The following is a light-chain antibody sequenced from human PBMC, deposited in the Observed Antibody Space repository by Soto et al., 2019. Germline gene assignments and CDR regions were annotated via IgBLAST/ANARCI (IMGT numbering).Light chain of an antibody. V-gene: IGLV1-40*01. J-gene: IGLJ1*01. CDR2: GNN. CDR3: QSYDSSLSGYV. CDR1: SSNIGAGYD. Sequence: QLVLTQPPSVSGAPGQRVTISCTGSSSNIGAGYDVHWYQQLPGTAPKLLIYGNNNRPSGVPDRLSGSKSGTSASLAITRLQAEDEADYYCQSYDSSLSGYVFGSGTKLTVL.